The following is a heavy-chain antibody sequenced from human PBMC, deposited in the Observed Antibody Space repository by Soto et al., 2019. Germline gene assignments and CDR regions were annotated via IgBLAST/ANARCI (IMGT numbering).Heavy chain of an antibody. Sequence: ASVKVFCKASGYTYNGYGLSWARHAPGQGHEWMGWISAYNGNTNYAQKLQGRVTMTTDTSTSTAYMELRSLRSDDTAVYYCARDPQGIAVDHSYYYGMDVWGQGTTVTVSS. D-gene: IGHD6-19*01. CDR1: GYTYNGYG. CDR2: ISAYNGNT. V-gene: IGHV1-18*01. CDR3: ARDPQGIAVDHSYYYGMDV. J-gene: IGHJ6*02.